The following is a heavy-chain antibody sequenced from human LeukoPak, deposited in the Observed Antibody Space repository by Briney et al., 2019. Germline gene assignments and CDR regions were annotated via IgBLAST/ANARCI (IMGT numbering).Heavy chain of an antibody. CDR3: TREVYGDYELLYLAY. D-gene: IGHD4-17*01. CDR1: GLTFSVST. Sequence: GRCLTLSRAAAGLTFSVSTMQWVRQASGKGLEWVGCIESNAKSYATVYGASVKGSFTISRDDSKNTAYLQMNSLKTEDTAVYYCTREVYGDYELLYLAYWGQGTLVTVSS. V-gene: IGHV3-73*01. J-gene: IGHJ4*02. CDR2: IESNAKSYAT.